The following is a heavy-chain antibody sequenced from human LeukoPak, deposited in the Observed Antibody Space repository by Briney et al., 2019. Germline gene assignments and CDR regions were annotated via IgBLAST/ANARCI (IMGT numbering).Heavy chain of an antibody. CDR2: ISSSSSYI. CDR3: ARGRQLRRFGY. D-gene: IGHD6-6*01. Sequence: GGSLRLSCAASGFTFSSYSMNWVRQAPGKGLEWVSSISSSSSYIYYADSVKGRFTISRDNAKNSLYLQMNSLRAEDTAVYYCARGRQLRRFGYWGQGTLVTVSS. CDR1: GFTFSSYS. J-gene: IGHJ4*02. V-gene: IGHV3-21*01.